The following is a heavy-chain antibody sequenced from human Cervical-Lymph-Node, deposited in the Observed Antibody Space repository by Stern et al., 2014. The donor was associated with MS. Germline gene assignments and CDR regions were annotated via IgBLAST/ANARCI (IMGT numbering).Heavy chain of an antibody. CDR2: VSAYNGNT. D-gene: IGHD6-13*01. CDR3: ATFTSAAGTFNH. Sequence: VQLVESGGEVKKPGASVKVSCKASGYKPTSYGFPWDRQAPGQGLELMGWVSAYNGNTNYAQKFQGRVTMTTDTSTSTAYMEVRSLRSDDTAVYYCATFTSAAGTFNHWGQGTLVTVSS. J-gene: IGHJ4*02. V-gene: IGHV1-18*01. CDR1: GYKPTSYG.